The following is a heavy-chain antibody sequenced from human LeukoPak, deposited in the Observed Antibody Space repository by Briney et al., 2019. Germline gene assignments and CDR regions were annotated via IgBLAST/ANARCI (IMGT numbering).Heavy chain of an antibody. CDR2: IYYSGST. D-gene: IGHD3-22*01. Sequence: ETLSLTCTVSGGSISSYYWNWIRQPPGKGLEWIGYIYYSGSTNYNPSLKSRVTISVDTSKNQFSLKLSSVTAADTAVYYCASYSYYYDSSGYFDYWGQGTLVTVSS. J-gene: IGHJ4*02. CDR3: ASYSYYYDSSGYFDY. CDR1: GGSISSYY. V-gene: IGHV4-59*01.